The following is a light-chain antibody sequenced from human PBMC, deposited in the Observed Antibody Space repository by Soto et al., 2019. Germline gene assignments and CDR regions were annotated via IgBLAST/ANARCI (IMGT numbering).Light chain of an antibody. CDR3: QQRSNWPPT. CDR2: DAS. J-gene: IGKJ4*01. CDR1: ESVSRY. V-gene: IGKV3-11*01. Sequence: EIVLTQSPATLSLSPGNRATLSCRASESVSRYLAWYQQKPGQAPRLLIYDASNRATGIPARFSGSGSGTDFTLTITSLEPEDFAVYYCQQRSNWPPTFGGGTKVEIK.